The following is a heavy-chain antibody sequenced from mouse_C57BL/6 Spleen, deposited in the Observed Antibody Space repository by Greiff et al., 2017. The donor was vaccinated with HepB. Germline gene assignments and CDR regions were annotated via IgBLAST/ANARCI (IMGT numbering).Heavy chain of an antibody. CDR3: ARSHYGSRYAMDY. V-gene: IGHV1-53*01. CDR2: INPSNGGT. J-gene: IGHJ4*01. D-gene: IGHD1-1*01. Sequence: QVQLKQPGTELVKPGASVKLSCKASGYTFTSYWMHWVKQRPGQGLEWIGNINPSNGGTNYNEKFKSKATLTVDKSSSTAYMQLSSLTSEDSAVYYCARSHYGSRYAMDYWGQGTSVTVSS. CDR1: GYTFTSYW.